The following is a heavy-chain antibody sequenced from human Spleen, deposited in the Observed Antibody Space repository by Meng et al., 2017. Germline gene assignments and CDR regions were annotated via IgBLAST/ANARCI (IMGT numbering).Heavy chain of an antibody. D-gene: IGHD6-19*01. CDR3: VRSSAWVRTGFDP. Sequence: HLHLQESGPGLVKPSEALSPTCSVSGGSISTSGYYWGWIRQPPGKGLEWIGSIGHSGFTYYTPSLKSRVAVSLDTSKSQFSLILTSVTAADTAVYYCVRSSAWVRTGFDPWGQGTLVTVSS. CDR1: GGSISTSGYY. CDR2: IGHSGFT. V-gene: IGHV4-39*01. J-gene: IGHJ5*02.